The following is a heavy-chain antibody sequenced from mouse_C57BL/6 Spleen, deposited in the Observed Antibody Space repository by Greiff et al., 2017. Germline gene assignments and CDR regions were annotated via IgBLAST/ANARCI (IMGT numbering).Heavy chain of an antibody. CDR3: ARWPGRDYAMDY. Sequence: VQLQQPGAELVKPGASVKLSCKASGYTFTSYWMHWLKQRPGQGLEWIGMIHPNSGSTNYNEKFKSKATLTVDKSSSTAYMQLSSLTSEDSAVYYCARWPGRDYAMDYWGQGTSVTVSS. CDR1: GYTFTSYW. J-gene: IGHJ4*01. CDR2: IHPNSGST. V-gene: IGHV1-64*01.